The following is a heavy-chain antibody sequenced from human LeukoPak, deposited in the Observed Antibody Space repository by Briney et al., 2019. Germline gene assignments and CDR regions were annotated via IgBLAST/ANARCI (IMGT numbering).Heavy chain of an antibody. CDR3: AKAMRGLVGQLVRHDY. D-gene: IGHD6-13*01. CDR2: ISYDGSNK. CDR1: GFTFSSYS. V-gene: IGHV3-30*18. J-gene: IGHJ4*02. Sequence: GGSLRLSCAASGFTFSSYSMHWVRQAPGKGLEWVAVISYDGSNKYYADSVKGRFTISRDNSKNTLYLQMNSLRAEDTAVYYCAKAMRGLVGQLVRHDYWGQGTLVTVSS.